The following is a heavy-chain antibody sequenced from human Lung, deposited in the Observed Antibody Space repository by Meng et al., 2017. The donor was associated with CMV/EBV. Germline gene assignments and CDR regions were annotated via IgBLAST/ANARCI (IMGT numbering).Heavy chain of an antibody. CDR3: ARVRWQQMAYDAFDL. Sequence: ASXXVSXKASGYTFSGFFMHWVRQAPGQGHEWMGWINPSNGGTKYVQKFQGRVTMTRDTSINTAYMELSRLTSDDTAVYYCARVRWQQMAYDAFDLWGQGTXVTVSS. CDR1: GYTFSGFF. J-gene: IGHJ3*01. D-gene: IGHD4-23*01. CDR2: INPSNGGT. V-gene: IGHV1-2*02.